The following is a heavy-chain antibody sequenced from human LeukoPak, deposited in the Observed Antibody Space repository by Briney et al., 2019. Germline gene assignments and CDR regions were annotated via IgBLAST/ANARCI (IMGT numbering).Heavy chain of an antibody. V-gene: IGHV3-23*01. CDR2: ISGSGGST. J-gene: IGHJ4*02. CDR3: AKAVYQGYDSSGYYY. CDR1: GFTFSSYA. Sequence: GGSLRLSCAASGFTFSSYAMSWVRQAPGEGLEWVSAISGSGGSTYYADSVKGRYTISRDNSKNTLYLQMNSLRAEDTAVYYCAKAVYQGYDSSGYYYWGQGTLVTVSS. D-gene: IGHD3-22*01.